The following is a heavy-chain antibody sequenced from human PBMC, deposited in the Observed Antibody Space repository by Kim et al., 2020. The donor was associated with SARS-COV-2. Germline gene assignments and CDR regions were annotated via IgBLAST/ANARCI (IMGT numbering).Heavy chain of an antibody. D-gene: IGHD2-2*01. Sequence: GGSLRLSCAASGFTFSSYSMNWVRQAPGKGLEWVSSISSSSSFIYYADSVKGRFIISRDNAKNSLYLQMSSLRAEDTAVYYCAVVPAAQLTDYWGQGTLVTVSS. CDR1: GFTFSSYS. J-gene: IGHJ4*02. V-gene: IGHV3-21*01. CDR3: AVVPAAQLTDY. CDR2: ISSSSSFI.